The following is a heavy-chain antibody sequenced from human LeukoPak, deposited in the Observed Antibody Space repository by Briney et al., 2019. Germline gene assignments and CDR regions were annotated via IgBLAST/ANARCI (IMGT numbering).Heavy chain of an antibody. Sequence: PSETLSLTCTVSGGSISSSSYYWGWIRQPPGKGLEWIGSIYYSGSTYYNPSLKSRVAISVDTSKNQFSLKLSSVTAADTAVYYCARGYDIFDYWGQGTLVTVSS. CDR2: IYYSGST. D-gene: IGHD3-9*01. J-gene: IGHJ4*02. V-gene: IGHV4-39*07. CDR1: GGSISSSSYY. CDR3: ARGYDIFDY.